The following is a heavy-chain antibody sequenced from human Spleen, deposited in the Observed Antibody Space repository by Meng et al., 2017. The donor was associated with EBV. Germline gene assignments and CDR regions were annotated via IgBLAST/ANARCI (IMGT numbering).Heavy chain of an antibody. V-gene: IGHV4-4*02. CDR3: ATYRGHYYFDF. CDR1: VDSYSSETG. J-gene: IGHJ4*02. CDR2: VYHAGNI. D-gene: IGHD3-16*02. Sequence: HMPVPILVGPWWPLPITCPDSVDSYSSETGWIWVPQPPGKGLEWIGEVYHAGNINYNPSLESRVTISIDKSKNQFSLNLTSVTAADTAVYYCATYRGHYYFDFWGQGTLVTVSS.